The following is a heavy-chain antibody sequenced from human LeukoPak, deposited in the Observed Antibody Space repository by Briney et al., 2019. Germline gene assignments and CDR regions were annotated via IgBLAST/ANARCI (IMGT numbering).Heavy chain of an antibody. CDR3: AREDDSSGYYPY. V-gene: IGHV4-38-2*02. CDR1: GYSISSGYY. CDR2: IYHSGST. J-gene: IGHJ4*02. D-gene: IGHD3-22*01. Sequence: SETLSLTCTVSGYSISSGYYWGWIRQPPGKGLEWIGSIYHSGSTYYNPSLKSRVTISVDTSKNQFSLKLSSVTAADTAVYYCAREDDSSGYYPYWGQGTLVTVSS.